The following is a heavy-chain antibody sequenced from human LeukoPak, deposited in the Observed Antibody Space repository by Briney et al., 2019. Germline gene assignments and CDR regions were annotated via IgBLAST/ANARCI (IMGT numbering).Heavy chain of an antibody. CDR3: AKDSNDYGDYNYFDY. V-gene: IGHV3-33*06. CDR1: GFTFSSCN. D-gene: IGHD4-17*01. J-gene: IGHJ4*02. Sequence: PGGSLKLSCVASGFTFSSCNMHWVRQAPGKGLEWVALIWYDGSNKYYPDSVKGRFTISRDNSKNTLYLQMNSLRAEDTALYYCAKDSNDYGDYNYFDYWGQGTLVTVSS. CDR2: IWYDGSNK.